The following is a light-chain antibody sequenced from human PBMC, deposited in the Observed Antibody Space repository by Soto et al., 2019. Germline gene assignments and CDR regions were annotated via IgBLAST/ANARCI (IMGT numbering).Light chain of an antibody. J-gene: IGLJ2*01. CDR2: EVS. Sequence: QSALTQPASVSGSPGQSITISCTGTSSDVGYDNYVSWFQQHPGKAPKLMIYEVSRRPSGVSNRFSGSKSANTASLTISGLQTEDEADYDCCSYAGGNTLIFGGGTKLTVL. CDR3: CSYAGGNTLI. CDR1: SSDVGYDNY. V-gene: IGLV2-23*02.